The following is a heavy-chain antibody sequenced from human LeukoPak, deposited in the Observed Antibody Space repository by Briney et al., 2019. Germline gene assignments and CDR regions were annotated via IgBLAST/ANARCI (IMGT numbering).Heavy chain of an antibody. V-gene: IGHV1-18*01. CDR2: ISAYNGNT. CDR1: GYTFTSYG. Sequence: ASVKVSCKASGYTFTSYGFSRVRQAPGQGLEWMGWISAYNGNTNYAQKFQGRVTMTTDTSTSTAYMELRSLRSDDTAVYYCARDLSSYSSGYADYWGQGTLVTVSS. D-gene: IGHD3-22*01. J-gene: IGHJ4*02. CDR3: ARDLSSYSSGYADY.